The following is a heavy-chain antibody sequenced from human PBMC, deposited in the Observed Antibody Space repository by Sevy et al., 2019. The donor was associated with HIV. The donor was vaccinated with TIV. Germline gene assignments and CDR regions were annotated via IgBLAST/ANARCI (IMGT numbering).Heavy chain of an antibody. CDR2: IYSGGST. D-gene: IGHD3-3*01. CDR1: GFTVSSNY. V-gene: IGHV3-53*01. Sequence: GGSLRLSCAAPGFTVSSNYMSWVRQAPGKGLEWVSVIYSGGSTYYADSVKGRFTISRDNSKNTLYLQMNSLRAEDTAVYYCARYLTRYYYYYYGMDVWGQGTTVTVSS. J-gene: IGHJ6*02. CDR3: ARYLTRYYYYYYGMDV.